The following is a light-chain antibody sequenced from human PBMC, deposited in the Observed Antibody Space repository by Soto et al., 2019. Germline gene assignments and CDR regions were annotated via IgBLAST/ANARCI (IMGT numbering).Light chain of an antibody. V-gene: IGLV2-14*01. CDR2: EVS. CDR3: SSYTASSTPYVL. J-gene: IGLJ3*02. Sequence: QSALTQPASVSGSPGQSITISCTGASSDVGAYNYVSWYQQHPGKAPKLMIYEVSNRPSGVSNRFSGSKSGYTASLTISGLQAEDEADYYCSSYTASSTPYVLFGGGTKLTVL. CDR1: SSDVGAYNY.